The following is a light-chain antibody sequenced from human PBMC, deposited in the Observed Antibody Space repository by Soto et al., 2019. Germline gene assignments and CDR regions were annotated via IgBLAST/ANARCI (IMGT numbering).Light chain of an antibody. CDR2: GAS. CDR1: QSVSSSY. CDR3: QQYGSSGT. V-gene: IGKV3-20*01. J-gene: IGKJ1*01. Sequence: EIGLTKSLGTLSLYPGERATLSCRASQSVSSSYLAWYQQKPGQAPRLLIYGASSRATGIPDRFSGSGSGTDFTLTISRLEPEDFAVYYCQQYGSSGTFGQGTKVDIK.